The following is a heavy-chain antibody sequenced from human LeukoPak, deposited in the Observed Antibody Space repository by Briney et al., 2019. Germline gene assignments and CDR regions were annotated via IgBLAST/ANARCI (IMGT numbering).Heavy chain of an antibody. CDR2: TYYSGST. J-gene: IGHJ6*03. V-gene: IGHV4-59*01. D-gene: IGHD5-24*01. Sequence: SETLSLTCSVSGGSISSYYWSWIRQPPGKGLEWIGYTYYSGSTNYNPSLKSRVTISVDTSKNQFSLKLSSVTAAETAVYYCAREGRYRYGYNEYHSYMDIWGKGTTVTVSS. CDR3: AREGRYRYGYNEYHSYMDI. CDR1: GGSISSYY.